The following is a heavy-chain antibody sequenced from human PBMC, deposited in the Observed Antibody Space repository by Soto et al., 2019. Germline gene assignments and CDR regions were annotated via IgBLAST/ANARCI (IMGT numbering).Heavy chain of an antibody. CDR3: AAGSGSYYTLGY. CDR2: ISYDGSNK. V-gene: IGHV3-30*03. Sequence: GGSLRLSCAASGFTFSSYGMHWVRQAPGKGLEWVAVISYDGSNKYYADSVKGRFTISRDNSKNTLYLQMNSLRAEDTAVYYCAAGSGSYYTLGYWGQGTLVTVSS. CDR1: GFTFSSYG. J-gene: IGHJ4*02. D-gene: IGHD3-10*01.